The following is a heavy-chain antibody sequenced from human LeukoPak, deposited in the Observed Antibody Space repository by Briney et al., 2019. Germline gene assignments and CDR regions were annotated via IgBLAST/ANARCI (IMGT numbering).Heavy chain of an antibody. CDR2: ITPTGSTI. D-gene: IGHD6-6*01. CDR3: ARGMSIAARCFDS. V-gene: IGHV3-11*04. J-gene: IGHJ4*02. CDR1: GFTFSDYS. Sequence: GGSLRLSCAASGFTFSDYSMSWIRQAPGMGLEWVSYITPTGSTIYYADSVKGRFTLSRDNAKNSLSLQMNSLRAEDTAVYYCARGMSIAARCFDSWGQGTLVTVSS.